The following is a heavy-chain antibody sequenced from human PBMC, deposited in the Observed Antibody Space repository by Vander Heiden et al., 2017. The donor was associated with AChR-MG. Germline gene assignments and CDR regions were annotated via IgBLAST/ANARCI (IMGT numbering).Heavy chain of an antibody. Sequence: EVQLLESGGGLVQPGGSLRLSCAASGFTFRSYAMGGVRQAPGKGLEWVAVISGSGGSTYYADSVKGRFTISRDNSKNTLYLQMNSLRAEDTAVYYCAKAVRGVIIAYSYFDYWGQGTLVTVSS. CDR1: GFTFRSYA. CDR2: ISGSGGST. J-gene: IGHJ4*02. V-gene: IGHV3-23*01. D-gene: IGHD3-10*01. CDR3: AKAVRGVIIAYSYFDY.